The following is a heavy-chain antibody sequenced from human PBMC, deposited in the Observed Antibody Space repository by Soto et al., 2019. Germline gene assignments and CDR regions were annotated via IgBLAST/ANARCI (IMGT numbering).Heavy chain of an antibody. CDR3: ARGFREYCSGGSCYYAFDI. Sequence: SEPLSLTCTVSGGSISSYYWSWIRQPPGNGLEWIGYIYYSGSTNYNPSLKSRVTISVDTSKNQFSLKLSSVTAADTAVYYCARGFREYCSGGSCYYAFDIWGQGTMVTVSS. D-gene: IGHD2-15*01. J-gene: IGHJ3*02. CDR2: IYYSGST. V-gene: IGHV4-59*01. CDR1: GGSISSYY.